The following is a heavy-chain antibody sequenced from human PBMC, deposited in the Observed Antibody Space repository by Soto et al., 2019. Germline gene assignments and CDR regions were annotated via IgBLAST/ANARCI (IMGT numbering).Heavy chain of an antibody. J-gene: IGHJ6*02. V-gene: IGHV1-69*12. CDR1: GGTFSSYA. CDR3: ASSVAKYYYSGMDV. CDR2: IIPIFGIA. Sequence: QVQLVQSGAEVKKPGSSVKVSCKASGGTFSSYAISWVRQAPGQGLEWMGGIIPIFGIANYAQKFQGRATITADESTSTAYMELSSLRSEDTAVYYCASSVAKYYYSGMDVWGQGTTVTVSS. D-gene: IGHD5-12*01.